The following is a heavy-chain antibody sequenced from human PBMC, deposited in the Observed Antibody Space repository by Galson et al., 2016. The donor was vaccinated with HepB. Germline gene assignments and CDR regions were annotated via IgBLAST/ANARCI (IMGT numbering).Heavy chain of an antibody. J-gene: IGHJ3*02. Sequence: SETLSLTCTVSGGSNSPYYWSWIRQPAGKGLEWLGRIYTGGNTKYNPSLKNRLSMSMHTSKRQFPLNLSSVTAAETAVYYCARIRYGEVCFDIWGQGTLVPVSS. D-gene: IGHD5-18*01. CDR2: IYTGGNT. CDR3: ARIRYGEVCFDI. CDR1: GGSNSPYY. V-gene: IGHV4-4*07.